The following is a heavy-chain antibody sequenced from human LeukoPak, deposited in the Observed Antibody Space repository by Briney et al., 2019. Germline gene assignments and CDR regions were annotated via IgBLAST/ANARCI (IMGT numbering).Heavy chain of an antibody. Sequence: GGSLRLSCAASGFTFSTFAMIWVRQPPGKGLEWVSSIFPSGGEIHYADSVRGRFTISRDKSKSTLSLQMNSLRAEDTAIYYCATYRQVLLPFESWGQGTLVTVSS. D-gene: IGHD2-8*02. V-gene: IGHV3-23*01. CDR1: GFTFSTFA. CDR3: ATYRQVLLPFES. J-gene: IGHJ4*02. CDR2: IFPSGGEI.